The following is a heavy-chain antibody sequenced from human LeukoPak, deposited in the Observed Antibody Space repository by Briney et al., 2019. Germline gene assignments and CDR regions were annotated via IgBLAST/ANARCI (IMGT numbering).Heavy chain of an antibody. J-gene: IGHJ6*02. Sequence: PGGSLRLSCAASGFTFSSYAMSWVRQAPGEGLEWGSSISGSGNRTYYADSVKGRFTISRDNSKNTLFLQMNSLRAEDTAVYYCAKNLYCGGGSCYPSALGMDVWGQGTTVTVSS. V-gene: IGHV3-23*01. CDR2: ISGSGNRT. CDR1: GFTFSSYA. D-gene: IGHD2-15*01. CDR3: AKNLYCGGGSCYPSALGMDV.